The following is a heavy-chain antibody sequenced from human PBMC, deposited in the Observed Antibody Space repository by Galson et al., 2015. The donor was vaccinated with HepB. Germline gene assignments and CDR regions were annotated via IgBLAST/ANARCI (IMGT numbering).Heavy chain of an antibody. J-gene: IGHJ4*02. D-gene: IGHD5-24*01. Sequence: SLRLSCAASGFTFSSYAMHWVRQAPGKGLEWVAVISYDGSNKYYADSVKGRFTISRDNSKNTLYLQMNSLRAEDTAVYYCAGEWREMATLFDYWGQGTLVTVSS. CDR3: AGEWREMATLFDY. V-gene: IGHV3-30-3*01. CDR1: GFTFSSYA. CDR2: ISYDGSNK.